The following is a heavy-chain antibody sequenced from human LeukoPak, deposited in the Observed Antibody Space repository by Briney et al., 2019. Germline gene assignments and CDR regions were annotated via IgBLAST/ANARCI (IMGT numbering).Heavy chain of an antibody. V-gene: IGHV1-69*04. J-gene: IGHJ4*02. CDR2: IIPILGIA. Sequence: SVTVSCTASGGTFSSYAVSWVRQAPGQGLEWMGRIIPILGIANYAQKFQGRVTITADKSTSTAYMELSSLRSEDTAVYYCASLGTVACPGYFDYWGQGTLVTVSS. CDR1: GGTFSSYA. CDR3: ASLGTVACPGYFDY. D-gene: IGHD2-15*01.